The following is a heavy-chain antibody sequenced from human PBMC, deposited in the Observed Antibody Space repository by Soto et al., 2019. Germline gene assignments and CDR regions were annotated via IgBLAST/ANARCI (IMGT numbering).Heavy chain of an antibody. CDR2: IYPGDSDT. Sequence: PGESLKISCKGSGYSFTSYWIGWVRQMPGKGLEWMGIIYPGDSDTRYSPPFQGQVTISADKSISTAYLQWSSLKASDTAMYYCARAEPYYYDSSGHLFDYWGQGTLVTVSS. D-gene: IGHD3-22*01. CDR1: GYSFTSYW. V-gene: IGHV5-51*01. J-gene: IGHJ4*02. CDR3: ARAEPYYYDSSGHLFDY.